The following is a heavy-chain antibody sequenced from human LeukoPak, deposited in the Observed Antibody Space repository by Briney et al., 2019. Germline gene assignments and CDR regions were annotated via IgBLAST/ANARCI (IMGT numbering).Heavy chain of an antibody. V-gene: IGHV3-53*01. CDR2: IYSGGTT. J-gene: IGHJ3*02. Sequence: GGSLRLSCVASGFTVRSIDMSWVRQAPGKGLEWVSVIYSGGTTYYADSVKGRFTISRDNSKNTLYLQMNSLRAEDTAVYYCARILGIRAFDIWGQGTMVTVSS. CDR3: ARILGIRAFDI. CDR1: GFTVRSID. D-gene: IGHD7-27*01.